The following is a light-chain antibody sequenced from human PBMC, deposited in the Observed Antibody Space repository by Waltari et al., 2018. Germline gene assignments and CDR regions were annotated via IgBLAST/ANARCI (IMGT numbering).Light chain of an antibody. V-gene: IGKV3D-15*01. Sequence: EIVMTQSPVTMSVSPGDGVTLSCTASASVGTDVAWYRHKPGQPPRLLIYYANARATGGPARISGSGSGTDFTLTISSLEPEDFAFYYCQQSRQWPRRTFGQGTKLEI. CDR2: YAN. CDR1: ASVGTD. CDR3: QQSRQWPRRT. J-gene: IGKJ2*01.